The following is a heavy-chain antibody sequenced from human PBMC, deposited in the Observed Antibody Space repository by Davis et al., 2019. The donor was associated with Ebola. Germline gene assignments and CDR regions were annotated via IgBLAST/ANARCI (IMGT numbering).Heavy chain of an antibody. CDR2: ISYDGSNK. CDR1: GFTFSSYA. CDR3: AGGVATTTDY. D-gene: IGHD5-12*01. V-gene: IGHV3-30-3*01. Sequence: GESLKISCAASGFTFSSYAMHWVRQAPGKGLEWVAVISYDGSNKYYADSVKGRFTISRDNSKNTLYLQMNSLRAEDTAVYYCAGGVATTTDYWGQGTLVTVSS. J-gene: IGHJ4*02.